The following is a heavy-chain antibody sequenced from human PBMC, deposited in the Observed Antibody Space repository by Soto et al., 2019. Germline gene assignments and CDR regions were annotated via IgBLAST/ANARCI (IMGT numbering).Heavy chain of an antibody. Sequence: QATLKESGPVLVKPTEPLTLTCTVPGLSISASEMGVSWIRQPPGKAREWLAHIDSIGEKSYRTFLKSRPTISKDTSKSLTVLIMTNMDPADTGTYYCARRHLAVAVSPWFDPWGQGILVTVSS. CDR3: ARRHLAVAVSPWFDP. V-gene: IGHV2-26*01. CDR2: IDSIGEK. J-gene: IGHJ5*02. CDR1: GLSISASEMG. D-gene: IGHD6-19*01.